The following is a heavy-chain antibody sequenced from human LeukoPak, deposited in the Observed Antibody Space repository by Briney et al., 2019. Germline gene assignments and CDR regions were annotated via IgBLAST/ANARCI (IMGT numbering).Heavy chain of an antibody. D-gene: IGHD3-10*01. CDR3: ARDTAGWFGELLYIDY. CDR1: GGTFSSYA. Sequence: ASVKVSCKASGGTFSSYAISWVRQSPGQGLEWMGRIIPILGIANYAQKFQGRVTITADKSTSTAYMELSSLRSEDTAVYYCARDTAGWFGELLYIDYWGQGTLVTVSS. CDR2: IIPILGIA. V-gene: IGHV1-69*04. J-gene: IGHJ4*02.